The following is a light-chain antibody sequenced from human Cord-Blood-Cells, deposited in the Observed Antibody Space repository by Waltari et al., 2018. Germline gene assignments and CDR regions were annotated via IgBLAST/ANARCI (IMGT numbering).Light chain of an antibody. CDR3: QQSYSTPYS. Sequence: IQLTQSPSSLSASSGYRVTFNCRASQSITSYLNWYKQKPGKAPKLLIYAASSLQSWVPSRFSGSGSWTDFTLSISSLQPEDFATYYCQQSYSTPYSFGQGTKLEIK. J-gene: IGKJ2*01. CDR1: QSITSY. CDR2: AAS. V-gene: IGKV1-39*01.